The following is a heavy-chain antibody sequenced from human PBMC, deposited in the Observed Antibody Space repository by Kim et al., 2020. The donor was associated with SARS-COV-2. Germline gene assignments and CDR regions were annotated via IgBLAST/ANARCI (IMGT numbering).Heavy chain of an antibody. CDR3: AKVGPLPGDVVVPLLGMDV. Sequence: GGSLRLSCAASGFTFSSYAMSWVRQAPGKGLEWVSAISGSGGSTYYADSVKGRFTISRDNSKNTLYLQMNSLRAEDTAVYYCAKVGPLPGDVVVPLLGMDVWGQGTTVTVSS. CDR1: GFTFSSYA. J-gene: IGHJ6*02. V-gene: IGHV3-23*01. CDR2: ISGSGGST. D-gene: IGHD2-2*01.